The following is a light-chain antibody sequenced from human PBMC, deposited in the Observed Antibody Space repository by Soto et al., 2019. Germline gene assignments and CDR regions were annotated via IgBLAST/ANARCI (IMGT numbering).Light chain of an antibody. CDR1: SSDVGGYNY. CDR3: SSYTSSSTGV. CDR2: EVS. J-gene: IGLJ1*01. Sequence: QSVLTQPASVSGSPGQSITISCTGTSSDVGGYNYVSWYQQHPGKAPKLMIYEVSNRPSGVSNRFSGSKSGNTASLTISGLQAEDEADDYGSSYTSSSTGVFGSGTKVTVL. V-gene: IGLV2-14*01.